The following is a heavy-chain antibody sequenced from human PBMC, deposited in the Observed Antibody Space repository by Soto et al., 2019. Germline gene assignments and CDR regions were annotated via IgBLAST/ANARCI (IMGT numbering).Heavy chain of an antibody. CDR3: GRGRSGQIFVFY. CDR2: IGPESGAT. Sequence: ASVKVSCKASGYTFTGHYIHWVRQAPEQGPEWMGEIGPESGATRYAQKFQGRVTMTRDMSITTVYMELNNLSPDDTAVYYCGRGRSGQIFVFYWGQGTPVTVSS. D-gene: IGHD5-12*01. V-gene: IGHV1-2*02. CDR1: GYTFTGHY. J-gene: IGHJ4*02.